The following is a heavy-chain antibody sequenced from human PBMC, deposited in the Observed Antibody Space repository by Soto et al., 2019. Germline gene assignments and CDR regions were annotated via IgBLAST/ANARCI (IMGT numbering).Heavy chain of an antibody. V-gene: IGHV4-59*01. Sequence: PSETLSLTCSVSGPSITSYYWSWIRRPQGKGLEWIGYMIYRGTANYNPSLKSRVTISVETSKNQFSLNLSSVSTADTAMYCCARYDFVAYYFDLWGPGTLVTVSS. D-gene: IGHD3-3*01. J-gene: IGHJ4*02. CDR1: GPSITSYY. CDR3: ARYDFVAYYFDL. CDR2: MIYRGTA.